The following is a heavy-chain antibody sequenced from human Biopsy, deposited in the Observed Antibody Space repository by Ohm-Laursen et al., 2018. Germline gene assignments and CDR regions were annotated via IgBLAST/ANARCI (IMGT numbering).Heavy chain of an antibody. CDR1: GGSISSYY. D-gene: IGHD6-19*01. Sequence: SQTLSLTCTVSGGSISSYYWSWIWQPPGKGLECIGYIYYSGSTNYSPSLKSRVTISVDTSKNQFSLKLSSVTAADTAVYYCARGRLRAVARFDYWGQGTLVTVSS. V-gene: IGHV4-59*12. CDR2: IYYSGST. J-gene: IGHJ4*02. CDR3: ARGRLRAVARFDY.